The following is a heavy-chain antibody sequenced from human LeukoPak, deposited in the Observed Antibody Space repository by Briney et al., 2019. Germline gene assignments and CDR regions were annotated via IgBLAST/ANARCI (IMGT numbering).Heavy chain of an antibody. CDR3: AIDPLGGDETDY. CDR2: IYYSGST. J-gene: IGHJ4*02. D-gene: IGHD3-16*01. V-gene: IGHV4-59*01. CDR1: GGSISSYY. Sequence: SETLSLTCTVSGGSISSYYWSWIRQPPGKGLEWIGYIYYSGSTNYKPSLKSRVTISVDTSKNQFSLKLSSVTAADTAVYYCAIDPLGGDETDYWGQGTLVTVSS.